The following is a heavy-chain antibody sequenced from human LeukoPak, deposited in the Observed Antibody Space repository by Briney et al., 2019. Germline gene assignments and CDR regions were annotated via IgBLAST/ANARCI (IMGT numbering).Heavy chain of an antibody. V-gene: IGHV4-59*01. CDR1: GGSISSYY. CDR3: ASLLLWFGDDAFDI. Sequence: PSETLSLTCTVSGGSISSYYWSWIRQPPGKGLEWIGYIYYSGSTHYNPSLKSRVTISVDTSKNQFSLKLSSVTAADTAVYYCASLLLWFGDDAFDIWGQGTMVTVSS. J-gene: IGHJ3*02. CDR2: IYYSGST. D-gene: IGHD3-10*01.